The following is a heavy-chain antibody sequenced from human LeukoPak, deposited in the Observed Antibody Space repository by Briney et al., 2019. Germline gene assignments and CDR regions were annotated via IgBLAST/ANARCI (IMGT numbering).Heavy chain of an antibody. CDR1: GGSISSYY. CDR2: IHYSGSL. CDR3: ARQMGGDYYLGAFAI. V-gene: IGHV4-59*08. J-gene: IGHJ3*02. Sequence: SETLSLTCTVSGGSISSYYWSWLRQPPGKGLEWIGYIHYSGSLNYNPSLKSRLTISVDTSKNQFSLKLSSVTAADTAVYYCARQMGGDYYLGAFAIWGQGTMVTVSS. D-gene: IGHD4-17*01.